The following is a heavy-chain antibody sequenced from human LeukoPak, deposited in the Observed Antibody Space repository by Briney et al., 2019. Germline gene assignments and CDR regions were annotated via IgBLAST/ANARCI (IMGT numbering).Heavy chain of an antibody. Sequence: SETLSLTCTVSDASISGYYWSWIRQPPGKGLEWIGSIHFSGSTNYNPSLRSRVTISVDTSKNQLSLKLSSVTAADTAVYYCARIGHEDYYFDYWGQGTLVTVSS. J-gene: IGHJ4*02. CDR1: DASISGYY. V-gene: IGHV4-59*01. CDR2: IHFSGST. CDR3: ARIGHEDYYFDY.